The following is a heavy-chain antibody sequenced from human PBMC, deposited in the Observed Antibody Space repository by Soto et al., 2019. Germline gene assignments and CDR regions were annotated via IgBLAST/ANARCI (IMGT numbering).Heavy chain of an antibody. CDR1: GFSLSTSGVG. CDR3: AHKGGGDRILDY. J-gene: IGHJ4*02. D-gene: IGHD3-16*01. CDR2: VYWDDSK. V-gene: IGHV2-5*02. Sequence: QITLKESGPTLVKPTQTLTLTCTFSGFSLSTSGVGVGWIRQPPGKALEWLAIVYWDDSKRYSPSLKSRLTITKDTSKTQVVLTMTNMDPVDTATYYFAHKGGGDRILDYWGQGTLVTVSS.